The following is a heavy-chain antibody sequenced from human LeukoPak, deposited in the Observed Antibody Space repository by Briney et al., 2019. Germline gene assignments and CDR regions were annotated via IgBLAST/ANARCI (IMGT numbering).Heavy chain of an antibody. D-gene: IGHD2-15*01. CDR2: INPNSGGT. CDR3: ARGCSGGSCDGRDAFDI. J-gene: IGHJ3*02. Sequence: ASVKVSCKASGSTFTGYYMHWVRQAPGQGLEWMGRINPNSGGTNYAQKFQGRVTMTRDTSISTAYMELSRLRSDDTAVYYCARGCSGGSCDGRDAFDIWGQGTMVTVSS. CDR1: GSTFTGYY. V-gene: IGHV1-2*06.